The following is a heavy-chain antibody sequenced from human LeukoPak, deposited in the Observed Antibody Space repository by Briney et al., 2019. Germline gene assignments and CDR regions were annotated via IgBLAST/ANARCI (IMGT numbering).Heavy chain of an antibody. J-gene: IGHJ3*02. CDR2: IKQDGSEK. Sequence: GGSLRLSCAASGFTFSSYWMSWVRQAPGKGLEWVASIKQDGSEKYYVDSVKGRFTISRDNAKNSLYLQMNSLRAEDTAVYYCARDFYYYGSGSYYRNWAFDIWGQGTMVTVSS. CDR1: GFTFSSYW. D-gene: IGHD3-10*01. CDR3: ARDFYYYGSGSYYRNWAFDI. V-gene: IGHV3-7*01.